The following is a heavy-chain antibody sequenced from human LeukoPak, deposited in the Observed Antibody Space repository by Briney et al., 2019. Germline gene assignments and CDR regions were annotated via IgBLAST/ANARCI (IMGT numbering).Heavy chain of an antibody. CDR1: GFTFSSYG. D-gene: IGHD5-18*01. J-gene: IGHJ4*02. Sequence: GGSLRLSCAASGFTFSSYGMHWVRPAPGKGLEWVAVISYDGSNKYYADSVKGRFTISRDNFKNTLYLQMNSLRAEDTAVYYCAKELWSDYWGQGTLVTVSS. V-gene: IGHV3-30*18. CDR2: ISYDGSNK. CDR3: AKELWSDY.